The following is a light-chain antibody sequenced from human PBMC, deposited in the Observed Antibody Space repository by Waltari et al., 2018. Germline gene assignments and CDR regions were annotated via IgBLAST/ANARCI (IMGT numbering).Light chain of an antibody. J-gene: IGKJ1*01. Sequence: EIVLTQSPGPLSLSPGESATLSCRASQSIGRYLAWYQQKPDQAPRLLIYGASSRATGIPDRFSGSGSGTDFSLTISRLEPEDFAVYYCQNHERLPATFGQGTKVEIK. CDR3: QNHERLPAT. CDR2: GAS. CDR1: QSIGRY. V-gene: IGKV3-20*01.